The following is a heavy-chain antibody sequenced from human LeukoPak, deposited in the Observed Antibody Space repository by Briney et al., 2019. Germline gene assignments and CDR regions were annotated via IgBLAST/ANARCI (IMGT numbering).Heavy chain of an antibody. D-gene: IGHD3-9*01. Sequence: ASVKVSCKASGYTFTGYYMHWVRQAPGQGLEWMGWMNPNSGNTGYAQKFQGRVTMTRNTSISTAYMELSSLRSEDTAVYYCARFLYYDILTGYYYYGMDVWRQGTTVTVSS. CDR1: GYTFTGYY. CDR2: MNPNSGNT. J-gene: IGHJ6*02. CDR3: ARFLYYDILTGYYYYGMDV. V-gene: IGHV1-8*02.